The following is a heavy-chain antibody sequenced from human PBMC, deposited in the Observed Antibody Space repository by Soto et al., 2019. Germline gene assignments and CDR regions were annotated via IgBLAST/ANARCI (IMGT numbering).Heavy chain of an antibody. V-gene: IGHV3-30*14. D-gene: IGHD2-15*01. Sequence: QVQLVESGGGVVQPGRSLRLSCAASGFTFSSYPMHWVRQAPGKGLEWVAIISYDGSNKYYADSVKGRFTISRDNSKNTLYLQINSLRAEDTAVYYCAREVVAPEDSYYGLDVWGQGSMVTVSS. CDR1: GFTFSSYP. CDR2: ISYDGSNK. J-gene: IGHJ6*02. CDR3: AREVVAPEDSYYGLDV.